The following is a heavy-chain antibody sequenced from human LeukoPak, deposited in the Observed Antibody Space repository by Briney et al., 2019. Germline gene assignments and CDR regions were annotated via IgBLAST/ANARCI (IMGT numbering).Heavy chain of an antibody. D-gene: IGHD3-10*01. CDR2: IIPIFGTA. Sequence: ASVKVSCKASGGTFSSYAISWVRQAPGQGLEWMGGIIPIFGTANYAQKFQGRVTITADESTSTAYMELSSLRSEDTAVYYCASARSVFEYMDVWGKGTTVTVSS. CDR3: ASARSVFEYMDV. V-gene: IGHV1-69*13. CDR1: GGTFSSYA. J-gene: IGHJ6*03.